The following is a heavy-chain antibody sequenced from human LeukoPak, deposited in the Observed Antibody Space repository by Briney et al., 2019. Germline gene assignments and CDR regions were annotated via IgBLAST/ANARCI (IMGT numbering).Heavy chain of an antibody. CDR1: GGSISSSSYY. Sequence: PSETLSLTCTVSGGSISSSSYYWGWIRQPPGKGLEWIGSIYYSGSTYYNPSLKSRVTISVDTSKNQFSLKLSSVTAADTAVYYCARRIRHYGSGSYFDYWGQGTLVTVSS. D-gene: IGHD3-10*01. V-gene: IGHV4-39*01. J-gene: IGHJ4*02. CDR2: IYYSGST. CDR3: ARRIRHYGSGSYFDY.